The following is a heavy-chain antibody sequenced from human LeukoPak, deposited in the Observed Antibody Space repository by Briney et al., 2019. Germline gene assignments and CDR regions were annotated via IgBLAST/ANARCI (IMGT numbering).Heavy chain of an antibody. Sequence: ASVKVSCKASGYTFTSYYMHWVRQAPGQGLEWMGIINPSGGSTSYAQKFQGRVTMTRDTSTSTVYMELSSLRSEDTAVYYCASPGPWLDVGGYYGMDVWGQGTTVTVSS. V-gene: IGHV1-46*01. CDR2: INPSGGST. D-gene: IGHD3-9*01. CDR3: ASPGPWLDVGGYYGMDV. J-gene: IGHJ6*02. CDR1: GYTFTSYY.